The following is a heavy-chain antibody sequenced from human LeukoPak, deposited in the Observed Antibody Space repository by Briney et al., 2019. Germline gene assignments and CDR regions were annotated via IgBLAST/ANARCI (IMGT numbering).Heavy chain of an antibody. J-gene: IGHJ4*02. Sequence: PGGSLRLSCAASGFTFSSYAMHWVRQAPGKGLEYVSAISSNGGSTYYANSVKGRFTISRDNSKNTLYLQMNSLRGEDTAVYYCASDREASRIAVAADYWGQGTLVTVSS. CDR1: GFTFSSYA. V-gene: IGHV3-64*01. CDR2: ISSNGGST. CDR3: ASDREASRIAVAADY. D-gene: IGHD6-19*01.